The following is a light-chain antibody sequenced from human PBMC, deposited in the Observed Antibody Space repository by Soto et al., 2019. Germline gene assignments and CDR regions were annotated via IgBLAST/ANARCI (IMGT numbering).Light chain of an antibody. J-gene: IGKJ1*01. CDR2: DAS. CDR3: QQYKIWPT. Sequence: EIVSTQSPATLSLSPGERATLSCRASQSVSSSLAWYQQKRGQAPRLLIYDASNRATGIPARFSGSGSGTDFTLTISSLQSEDFAVYFCQQYKIWPTFGQGTKVDIK. CDR1: QSVSSS. V-gene: IGKV3-11*01.